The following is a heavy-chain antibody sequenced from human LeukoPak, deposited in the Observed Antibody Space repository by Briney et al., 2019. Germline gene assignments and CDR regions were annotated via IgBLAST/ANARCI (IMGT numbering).Heavy chain of an antibody. Sequence: SETLSLTCAVSGGSISSSNWWTWVRQPPGKGLEWIGEISHCGDTKYSPSLRTRVTMSIDRSKNHLSLNLNSVTAADTAIYYCSTRDQSRTDVVPPDYWGQGTLVTVSS. J-gene: IGHJ4*02. CDR3: STRDQSRTDVVPPDY. D-gene: IGHD5/OR15-5a*01. V-gene: IGHV4-4*02. CDR1: GGSISSSNW. CDR2: ISHCGDT.